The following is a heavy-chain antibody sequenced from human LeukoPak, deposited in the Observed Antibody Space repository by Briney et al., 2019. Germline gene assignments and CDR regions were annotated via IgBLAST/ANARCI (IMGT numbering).Heavy chain of an antibody. CDR2: ISSSGSTI. CDR3: ASYGDYSPPFDY. V-gene: IGHV3-48*03. D-gene: IGHD4-17*01. CDR1: GFTFSSYE. J-gene: IGHJ4*02. Sequence: GGSLRLSCAASGFTFSSYEMNWVRQAPGKGLEWVSYISSSGSTIYYADSVKGRFTISRDNAKNSLYLQMYSLRAEDTAVYYCASYGDYSPPFDYWGQGTLVTVSS.